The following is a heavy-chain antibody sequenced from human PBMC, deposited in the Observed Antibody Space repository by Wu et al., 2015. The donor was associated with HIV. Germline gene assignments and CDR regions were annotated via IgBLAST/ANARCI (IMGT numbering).Heavy chain of an antibody. CDR1: GGTFSRYA. D-gene: IGHD5-12*01. Sequence: QVQLVQSGAEVKKPGSSVKVSCKPSGGTFSRYAFSWVRQAPGHGLEWMGRLIPFLGTPTYAQRFQGKVTFTADESTNTAYMELSSLTSDDTAVYFCGTIVATIDAFDIWGQGTMVTVSS. CDR2: LIPFLGTP. J-gene: IGHJ3*02. CDR3: GTIVATIDAFDI. V-gene: IGHV1-69*11.